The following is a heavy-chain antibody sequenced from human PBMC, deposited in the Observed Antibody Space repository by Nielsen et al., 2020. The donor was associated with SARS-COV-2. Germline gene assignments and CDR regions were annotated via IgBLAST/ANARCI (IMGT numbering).Heavy chain of an antibody. CDR1: GGSFSGYY. Sequence: SETLSLTCAVYGGSFSGYYWSWIRQPPGKGLEWIGEINHSGSTNYNPSLKSRVTISVDTSKNQFSLKLSSVTAADTAVYYCARDSAGLWRQPKYYFDYWGQGTLVTVSS. J-gene: IGHJ4*02. V-gene: IGHV4-34*01. D-gene: IGHD2-21*01. CDR3: ARDSAGLWRQPKYYFDY. CDR2: INHSGST.